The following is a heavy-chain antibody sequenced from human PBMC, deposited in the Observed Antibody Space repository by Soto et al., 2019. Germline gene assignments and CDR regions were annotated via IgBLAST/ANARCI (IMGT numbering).Heavy chain of an antibody. J-gene: IGHJ4*02. CDR1: GFSFSDYA. D-gene: IGHD6-19*01. Sequence: QVQLVESGGGVVQPGRSLRLSCAASGFSFSDYAMHWVRQAPGKGLEWVAVISYDGSNEYYADSVKGRFAISRDNSKNTLYLQMNSLRGEDTAVYFCARATLAAGYSSGWYLDYWGQGTLVTVSS. CDR2: ISYDGSNE. V-gene: IGHV3-30*09. CDR3: ARATLAAGYSSGWYLDY.